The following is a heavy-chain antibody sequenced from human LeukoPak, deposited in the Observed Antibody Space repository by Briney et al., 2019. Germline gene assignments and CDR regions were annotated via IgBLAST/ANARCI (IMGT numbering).Heavy chain of an antibody. CDR2: FSGSGGST. J-gene: IGHJ3*02. V-gene: IGHV3-23*01. D-gene: IGHD6-13*01. CDR3: AKPSSSSWYRGAFDI. CDR1: GFTFSSYA. Sequence: GGSLRLSCAASGFTFSSYAMSWVGQAPGKGLEWVSAFSGSGGSTYYADSFKCRFTISRDNSKNTLYLQMNSLRAEDTAVYYCAKPSSSSWYRGAFDIWGQGTMVTVSS.